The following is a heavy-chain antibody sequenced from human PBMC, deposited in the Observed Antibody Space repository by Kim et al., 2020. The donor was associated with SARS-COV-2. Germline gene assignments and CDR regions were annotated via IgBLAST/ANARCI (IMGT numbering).Heavy chain of an antibody. D-gene: IGHD3-10*01. CDR3: AREAILLWFGELLGY. CDR1: GFTFSSYW. Sequence: GGSLRLSCAASGFTFSSYWMSWVRQAPGKGLEWVANIKQDGSEKYYVDSVKGRFTISRDNAKNSLYLQMNSLRAEDTAVYYCAREAILLWFGELLGYWGQGTLVTVSS. CDR2: IKQDGSEK. V-gene: IGHV3-7*05. J-gene: IGHJ4*02.